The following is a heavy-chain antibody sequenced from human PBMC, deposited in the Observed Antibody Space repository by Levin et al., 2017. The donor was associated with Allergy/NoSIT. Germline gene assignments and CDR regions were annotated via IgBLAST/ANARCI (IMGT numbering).Heavy chain of an antibody. CDR1: GFTFSTLS. Sequence: GESLKISCAASGFTFSTLSMNWVRQAPGKGLEWVSYISSSSTNIYYADSVKGRFTISRDNAKNSLYLQMNSLRAEDTAVYYCARTAYGLEPHHWGQGTLVTVSS. J-gene: IGHJ5*02. D-gene: IGHD4-17*01. CDR3: ARTAYGLEPHH. CDR2: ISSSSTNI. V-gene: IGHV3-48*04.